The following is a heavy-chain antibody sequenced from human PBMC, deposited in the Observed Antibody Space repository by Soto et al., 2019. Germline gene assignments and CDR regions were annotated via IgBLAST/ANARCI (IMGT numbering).Heavy chain of an antibody. D-gene: IGHD5-18*01. V-gene: IGHV1-3*01. Sequence: QVQLVQSGAEVKKPGASVKVSCKASGYTFTSYAMHWVRQAPGQRLEWMGWINAGNGNTKYSQKFQGRVTITSDTSASTDYMELSSLRSEDTAVYCCARMDVDKAVVPLDYWGQGTLVTVSS. CDR3: ARMDVDKAVVPLDY. CDR2: INAGNGNT. J-gene: IGHJ4*02. CDR1: GYTFTSYA.